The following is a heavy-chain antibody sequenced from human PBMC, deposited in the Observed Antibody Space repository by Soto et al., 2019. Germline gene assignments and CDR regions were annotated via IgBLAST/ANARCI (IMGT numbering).Heavy chain of an antibody. V-gene: IGHV4-34*01. CDR1: GGSFSGYY. CDR2: INHSGST. Sequence: QVQLQQWGAGLLKPSETLSLTCAVYGGSFSGYYWSWIRQPPGKGLEWIGEINHSGSTNYTPSLKSRLTTSVYTSKNPFPLTLSSVTATDTAVYYCAREPIFGVVRNWFDPWGQGTLVTVSS. CDR3: AREPIFGVVRNWFDP. D-gene: IGHD3-3*01. J-gene: IGHJ5*02.